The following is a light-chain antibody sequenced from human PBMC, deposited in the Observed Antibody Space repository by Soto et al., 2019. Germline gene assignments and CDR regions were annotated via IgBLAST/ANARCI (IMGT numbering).Light chain of an antibody. CDR1: SSDVGGYNY. Sequence: QSALTQPASVSGSPGQSITFSCTGTSSDVGGYNYVSWYQQYPGKAPKLMIYEVSNRPSGVSNRFSGSKSGNTASLTISGLQAEDEADYYCSSYASSNVVFGGGTKLTVL. J-gene: IGLJ2*01. V-gene: IGLV2-14*01. CDR2: EVS. CDR3: SSYASSNVV.